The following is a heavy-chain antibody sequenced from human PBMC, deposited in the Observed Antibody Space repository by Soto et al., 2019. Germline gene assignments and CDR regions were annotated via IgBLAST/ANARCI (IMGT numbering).Heavy chain of an antibody. CDR1: GFTFSSYS. D-gene: IGHD2-2*01. CDR2: ISSSSSTI. CDR3: ARDSFSVVVPAAIPPYFDY. J-gene: IGHJ4*02. Sequence: QPGGSLRLSCAASGFTFSSYSMNWVRQAPEKELERFSYISSSSSTIYYADSVKGRFTISRDNAKNSLYLQMNSLRAEDTAVYYCARDSFSVVVPAAIPPYFDYWGQGTLVTVSS. V-gene: IGHV3-48*01.